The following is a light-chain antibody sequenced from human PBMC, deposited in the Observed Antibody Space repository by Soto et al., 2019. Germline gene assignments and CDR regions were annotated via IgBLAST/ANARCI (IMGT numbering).Light chain of an antibody. Sequence: QSVLTQPPSASGTPGHRVTISCSGSSSNIGSNTVNWYQQIPGTAPKLLIQSNNQLPSGVPGRFSGSKSGTSASLAISGLQSDDEADYYCAAWADSLNGVVFGGGTKLTVL. CDR2: SNN. CDR1: SSNIGSNT. V-gene: IGLV1-44*01. CDR3: AAWADSLNGVV. J-gene: IGLJ2*01.